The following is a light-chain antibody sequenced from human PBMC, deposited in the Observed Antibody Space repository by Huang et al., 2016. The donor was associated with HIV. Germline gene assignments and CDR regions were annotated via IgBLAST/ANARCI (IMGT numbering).Light chain of an antibody. CDR2: ASS. Sequence: DIQMTQSPSSLSASVGDRVTITCRASQSVSSYLNWYQQKPGKAPKVLIYASSSLQIGGPSRFSGSGSATDFTLTINSLQPEDFATYYCQQTYNTPWTFGQGTKVEIK. CDR1: QSVSSY. CDR3: QQTYNTPWT. V-gene: IGKV1-39*01. J-gene: IGKJ1*01.